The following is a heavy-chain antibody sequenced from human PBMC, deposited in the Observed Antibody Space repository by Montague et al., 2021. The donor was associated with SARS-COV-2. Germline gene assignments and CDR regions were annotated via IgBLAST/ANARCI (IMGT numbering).Heavy chain of an antibody. CDR1: GFSLSTSGMC. Sequence: PALVKPTQTLTLTCTFSGFSLSTSGMCVSWIRRPPGKALEWLARIDWDDDKYYSTSLKTRLTIFKDTSKNQVVLTMTNMDPVDTATYYCARTYGSGRGFDLWGRGTLVTVSS. J-gene: IGHJ2*01. CDR3: ARTYGSGRGFDL. CDR2: IDWDDDK. D-gene: IGHD3-10*01. V-gene: IGHV2-70*11.